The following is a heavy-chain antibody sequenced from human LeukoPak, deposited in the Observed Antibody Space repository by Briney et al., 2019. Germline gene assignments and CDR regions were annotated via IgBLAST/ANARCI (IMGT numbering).Heavy chain of an antibody. J-gene: IGHJ4*02. CDR1: GGSFSGYY. V-gene: IGHV4-34*01. CDR2: INHSGST. D-gene: IGHD3-10*01. Sequence: PSETLSLTCAVYGGSFSGYYWSWIRQPPGKGLEWIGEINHSGSTNYNPSLKSRVTISVDTSTNQFSLKLSSVTAADTAVYYCARWPRITMVRGVMRGFDYWGQGTLVTVSS. CDR3: ARWPRITMVRGVMRGFDY.